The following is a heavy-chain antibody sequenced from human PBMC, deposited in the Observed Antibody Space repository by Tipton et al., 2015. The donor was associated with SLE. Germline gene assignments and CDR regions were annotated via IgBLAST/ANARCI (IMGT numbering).Heavy chain of an antibody. CDR1: GFTFSSYA. Sequence: SLRLSCAASGFTFSSYAMSWVRQAPGKGLEWVSVIYSGGSSTYYADSVKGRFTISRDNSKNSLFLHMNSLRAEDAAVYYCAGGGAGDSYYFFDLWGRGTLVTVYS. CDR2: IYSGGSST. CDR3: AGGGAGDSYYFFDL. D-gene: IGHD2/OR15-2a*01. J-gene: IGHJ2*01. V-gene: IGHV3-23*03.